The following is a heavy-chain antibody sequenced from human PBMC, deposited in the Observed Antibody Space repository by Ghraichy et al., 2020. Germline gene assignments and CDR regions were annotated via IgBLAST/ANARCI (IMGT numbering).Heavy chain of an antibody. V-gene: IGHV4-59*08. J-gene: IGHJ3*02. Sequence: SETLSLTCTVSGASIKHYYWTWIRQPPGKGLEWISYTYYTGNINYNPSLKSRVTTSVDTSKNQFSLELRSVTAADTAVYYCARISGTEGGSDAFDSWGQGTMVTVSS. CDR3: ARISGTEGGSDAFDS. CDR1: GASIKHYY. CDR2: TYYTGNI. D-gene: IGHD3-16*01.